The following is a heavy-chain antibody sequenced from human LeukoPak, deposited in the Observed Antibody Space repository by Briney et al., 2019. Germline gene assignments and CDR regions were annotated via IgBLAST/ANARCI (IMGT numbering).Heavy chain of an antibody. CDR2: INSDGSWT. J-gene: IGHJ3*02. CDR3: VRLGATSVWGNTDAFDI. CDR1: GNYW. Sequence: PGGSLRLSCAASGNYWMHWVRQAPGKGLVWVSHINSDGSWTSYADSVKGRFTISRDNSKNTLYLQMNSLRAEDTAVYYCVRLGATSVWGNTDAFDIWGQGTMVTVSS. V-gene: IGHV3-74*01. D-gene: IGHD1-26*01.